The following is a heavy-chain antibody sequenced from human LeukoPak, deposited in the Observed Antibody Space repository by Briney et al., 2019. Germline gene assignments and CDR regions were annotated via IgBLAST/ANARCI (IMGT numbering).Heavy chain of an antibody. J-gene: IGHJ4*02. Sequence: PGGSLRLSCVDSRFIFSFDWMTWVRQAPGKGLEWVAFIRYDGSNKYYADSVKGRFTISRDNSKNTLYLQMNSLRAEDTAVYYCAKDLVPYGNYDILTGYSPFDYWGQGTLVTVSS. CDR2: IRYDGSNK. CDR1: RFIFSFDW. V-gene: IGHV3-30*02. CDR3: AKDLVPYGNYDILTGYSPFDY. D-gene: IGHD3-9*01.